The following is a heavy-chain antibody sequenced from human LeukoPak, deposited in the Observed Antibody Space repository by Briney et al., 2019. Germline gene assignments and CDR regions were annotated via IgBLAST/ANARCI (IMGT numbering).Heavy chain of an antibody. D-gene: IGHD3-16*01. J-gene: IGHJ4*02. CDR3: ARDVDVYGIDY. CDR1: GFTFSGNW. V-gene: IGHV3-74*01. Sequence: PGGSLRLSCVVSGFTFSGNWMHWVRQGPGKGLMCVARIKKDGTYRDYADSVKGRSTISSNNAKNTLFLKMASLRDEDTAVYYCARDVDVYGIDYWGQGTLVTVAS. CDR2: IKKDGTYR.